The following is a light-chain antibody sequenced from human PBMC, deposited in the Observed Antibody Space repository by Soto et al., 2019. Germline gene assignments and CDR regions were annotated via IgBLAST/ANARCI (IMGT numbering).Light chain of an antibody. Sequence: IQLTQSPSSLSASVGDRVTITCWASQGISSYLAWYQQKPGKAPKLLIYAASTLQRGVPSRFSGSGSGTDFTLTISSLQPEDFATYYCQQLNSYPPSTFGQGTRLETK. V-gene: IGKV1-9*01. J-gene: IGKJ5*01. CDR1: QGISSY. CDR2: AAS. CDR3: QQLNSYPPST.